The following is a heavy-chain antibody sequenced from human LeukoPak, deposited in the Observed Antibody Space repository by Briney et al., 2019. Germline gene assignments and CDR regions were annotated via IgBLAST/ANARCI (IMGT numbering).Heavy chain of an antibody. CDR1: GGTFSSYT. D-gene: IGHD6-6*01. CDR3: AGGIAARFAYNYYYMDV. J-gene: IGHJ6*03. V-gene: IGHV1-69*02. CDR2: IIPILGIA. Sequence: SVKVSCKASGGTFSSYTISWVRQAPGQGLEWMGRIIPILGIANYAQKFQGRVTITADKSTSTAYMELSSLRSEDTAVYYCAGGIAARFAYNYYYMDVWGKGTTVTVSS.